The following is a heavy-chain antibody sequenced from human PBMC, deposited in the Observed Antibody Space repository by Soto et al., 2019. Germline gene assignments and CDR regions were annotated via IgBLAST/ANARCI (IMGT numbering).Heavy chain of an antibody. V-gene: IGHV3-48*03. J-gene: IGHJ2*01. CDR2: ISSSGSTI. CDR1: GFTFSSYE. Sequence: EVQLVESGGGLVQPGGSLRLSCAASGFTFSSYEMNWVRQAPGKGLECVSYISSSGSTIYYADSVKGRFTISRDNAKNSLYLQMNSLRAEDTAVYYCARARDYLYWYFDLWGRGTLVTVSS. D-gene: IGHD4-17*01. CDR3: ARARDYLYWYFDL.